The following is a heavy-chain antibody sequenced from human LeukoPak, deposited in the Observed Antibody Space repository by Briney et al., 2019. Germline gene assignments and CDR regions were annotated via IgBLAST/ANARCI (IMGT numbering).Heavy chain of an antibody. CDR3: ARGRYGATIDY. Sequence: PSETLSLTCTVSGGSISSSSYYWGWIRQPPGKGLEWIGSIYYSGSTYYNPSLKSRVTISVDTSKNQFSLKLSSVTAADTAVYYCARGRYGATIDYWGQGTLVTVSS. CDR2: IYYSGST. V-gene: IGHV4-39*07. J-gene: IGHJ4*02. CDR1: GGSISSSSYY. D-gene: IGHD1-26*01.